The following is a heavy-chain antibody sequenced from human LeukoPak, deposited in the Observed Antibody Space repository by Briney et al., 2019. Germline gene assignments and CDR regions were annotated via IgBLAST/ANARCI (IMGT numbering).Heavy chain of an antibody. D-gene: IGHD2-2*01. CDR3: ARNTAIVVVPAADY. Sequence: ASVKVSCKASGYTFTGYYMHWVRQAPGQGLEWMGWINPNTGGTNYAQKFQGRVTMTRDTSISTAYMELSRLRSDDTAMYYCARNTAIVVVPAADYWGQGTPVTVFS. J-gene: IGHJ4*02. V-gene: IGHV1-2*02. CDR1: GYTFTGYY. CDR2: INPNTGGT.